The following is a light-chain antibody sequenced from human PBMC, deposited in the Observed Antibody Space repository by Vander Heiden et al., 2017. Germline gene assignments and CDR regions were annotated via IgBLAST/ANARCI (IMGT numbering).Light chain of an antibody. Sequence: DIQMTQSPSTLSASVGDRVTITCRASQSISSWLAWYQQKPGKAPKLLIYKASSLESGVPSRFSGSGSGTEFTFTISSLQPDDFATYYGQQYKNYWYTFGQGTKLEIK. V-gene: IGKV1-5*03. J-gene: IGKJ2*01. CDR1: QSISSW. CDR3: QQYKNYWYT. CDR2: KAS.